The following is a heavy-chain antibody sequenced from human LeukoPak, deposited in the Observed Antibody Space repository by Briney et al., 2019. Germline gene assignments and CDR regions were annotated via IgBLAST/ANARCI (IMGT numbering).Heavy chain of an antibody. D-gene: IGHD2-21*01. CDR1: GGSIISYY. CDR3: ARHGFRSFTQPFDF. CDR2: IYSSGVT. V-gene: IGHV4-59*08. J-gene: IGHJ4*02. Sequence: SETLSLTCTVSGGSIISYYRSWIRQPPGKGLELIGYIYSSGVTDYNLSLKSRVTISQDTSKNQFSLKVSSVTAADTAVYYCARHGFRSFTQPFDFWGQGTLVTVSS.